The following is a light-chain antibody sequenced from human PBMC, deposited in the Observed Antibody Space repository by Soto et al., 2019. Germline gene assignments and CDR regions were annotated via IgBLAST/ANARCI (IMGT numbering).Light chain of an antibody. CDR3: QSYDSSLSGPHAV. J-gene: IGLJ7*01. CDR1: SSNIGAGYD. CDR2: GNS. Sequence: QSVLTQPPSVSEAPGQRVTISCTGSSSNIGAGYDVHWYQQLPGTAPKLLIYGNSNRPSGVPDRFSGSKSGTSASLAITGLQAEDEADYYCQSYDSSLSGPHAVFGGGTQLTVL. V-gene: IGLV1-40*01.